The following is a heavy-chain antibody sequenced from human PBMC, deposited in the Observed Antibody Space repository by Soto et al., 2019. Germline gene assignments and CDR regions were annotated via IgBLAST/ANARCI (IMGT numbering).Heavy chain of an antibody. CDR3: AKGATGTTYYYGMDV. CDR2: ISDDGTKK. Sequence: SCAASGITLSSNGMHWVRQAPGKGLEWVAVISDDGTKKYYADTVKGRFTLSRDNSKKTLYLQMNSLRVEDTAVYYCAKGATGTTYYYGMDVWGQGTTVTVSS. D-gene: IGHD1-7*01. CDR1: GITLSSNG. V-gene: IGHV3-30*18. J-gene: IGHJ6*02.